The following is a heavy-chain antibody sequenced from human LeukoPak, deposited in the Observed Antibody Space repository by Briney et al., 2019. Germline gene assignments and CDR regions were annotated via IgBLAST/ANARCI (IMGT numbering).Heavy chain of an antibody. CDR1: GFTVSSNY. J-gene: IGHJ6*02. V-gene: IGHV3-33*08. CDR2: IWYDGSHE. CDR3: ARSPKGDSYGMDV. Sequence: PGGSLRLSCAASGFTVSSNYMSWVRRAPGKGLEWVAVIWYDGSHEYYADSVKGRFTISRDNSKNTLYLQINSLRAEDTAVYYCARSPKGDSYGMDVWGQGTTVTVSS.